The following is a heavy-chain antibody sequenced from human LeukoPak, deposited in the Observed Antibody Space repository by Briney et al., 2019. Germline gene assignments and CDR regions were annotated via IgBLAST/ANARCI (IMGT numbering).Heavy chain of an antibody. J-gene: IGHJ4*02. V-gene: IGHV3-9*03. D-gene: IGHD3-10*01. Sequence: GRSLRLSCAASGFTFDGYAMHWVRQAPGKGLEWVSGISWNSGSIGYADSVKGRFTISRDNAKNSLYLQMNSLRAADMALYYCAKAMVRGVISPYFDYWGQGTLVTVSS. CDR1: GFTFDGYA. CDR3: AKAMVRGVISPYFDY. CDR2: ISWNSGSI.